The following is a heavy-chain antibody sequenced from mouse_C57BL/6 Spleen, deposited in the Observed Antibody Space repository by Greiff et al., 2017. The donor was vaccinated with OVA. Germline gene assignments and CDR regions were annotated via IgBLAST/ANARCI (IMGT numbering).Heavy chain of an antibody. CDR2: IYPGDGDT. D-gene: IGHD2-4*01. CDR3: ARGGYDYDGYAMDY. V-gene: IGHV1-82*01. Sequence: VMLVESGPELVKPGASVKISCKASGYAFSSSWMNWVKQRPGKGLEWIGRIYPGDGDTNYNGKFKGKATLTADKSSSTAYMQLSSLTSEDSAVYFCARGGYDYDGYAMDYWGQGTSVTVSS. J-gene: IGHJ4*01. CDR1: GYAFSSSW.